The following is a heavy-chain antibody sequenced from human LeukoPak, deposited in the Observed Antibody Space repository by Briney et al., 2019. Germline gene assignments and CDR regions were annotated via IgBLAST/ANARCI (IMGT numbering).Heavy chain of an antibody. Sequence: GASVKVSCKASGYTFTGYYMHWVRQAPGQGLEWMGWINPNGGGTNYAQKFQDRVTMTRDTSISTAYMELSRLRSDDTAVYYCARVLLTYYFDSSGYYDYWGQGTLVTVSS. CDR1: GYTFTGYY. D-gene: IGHD3-22*01. V-gene: IGHV1-2*02. J-gene: IGHJ4*02. CDR2: INPNGGGT. CDR3: ARVLLTYYFDSSGYYDY.